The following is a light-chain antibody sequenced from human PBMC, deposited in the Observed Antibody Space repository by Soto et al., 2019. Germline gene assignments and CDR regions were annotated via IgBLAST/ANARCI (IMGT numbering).Light chain of an antibody. V-gene: IGLV4-60*03. CDR3: ETWDSNTRV. Sequence: QAVVTQSSSASASLGSSVKLTCTLSSGHSSYIIAWHQQQSGKAPRYLMKLEGSGSYNKGSGVPDRFSGSSSGADRYLTISNLQSEDEADYYCETWDSNTRVFGGGTKLTVL. J-gene: IGLJ3*02. CDR1: SGHSSYI. CDR2: LEGSGSY.